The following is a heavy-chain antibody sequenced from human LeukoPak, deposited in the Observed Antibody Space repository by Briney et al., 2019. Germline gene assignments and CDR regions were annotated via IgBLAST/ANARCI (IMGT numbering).Heavy chain of an antibody. Sequence: GGSLRLSCAASGFTFGTYNMNWVRQAPGKGLEWVSYISFSSSTIHYADSVKGRFTISRENAKNSLYLQMNSLRDEDTAVYYCATKMATKGSFEYWGQGTLVTVSS. D-gene: IGHD5-24*01. J-gene: IGHJ4*02. CDR1: GFTFGTYN. CDR3: ATKMATKGSFEY. V-gene: IGHV3-48*02. CDR2: ISFSSSTI.